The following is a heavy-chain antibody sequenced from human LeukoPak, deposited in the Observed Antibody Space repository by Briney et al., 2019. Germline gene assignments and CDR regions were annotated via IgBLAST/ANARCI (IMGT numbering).Heavy chain of an antibody. J-gene: IGHJ5*02. CDR3: AKDSGSGSYSGDWFDP. D-gene: IGHD3-10*01. CDR1: GFIFDDYG. CDR2: INWNGGRT. Sequence: GGSLRLSCAASGFIFDDYGMSWVRQAPGKGLEWVSGINWNGGRTGYADSVKGRFTISRDNAKNTLYLQMNSLRAEDTAVYYCAKDSGSGSYSGDWFDPWGQGTLVTVSS. V-gene: IGHV3-20*04.